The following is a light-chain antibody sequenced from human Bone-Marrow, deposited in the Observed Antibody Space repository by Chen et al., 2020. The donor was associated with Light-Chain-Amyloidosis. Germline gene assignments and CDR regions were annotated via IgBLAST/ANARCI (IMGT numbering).Light chain of an antibody. Sequence: QTVVTQEPSFSVSPGGTVTLTCALSSGSVSPSYYPSCYQQPPGQAPRTLIYTTNTRSSGVPDRFSGSILGNKAALTITGAQADDESDYYCVLYMGSGISVFGGGTKLTVL. J-gene: IGLJ3*02. V-gene: IGLV8-61*01. CDR3: VLYMGSGISV. CDR2: TTN. CDR1: SGSVSPSYY.